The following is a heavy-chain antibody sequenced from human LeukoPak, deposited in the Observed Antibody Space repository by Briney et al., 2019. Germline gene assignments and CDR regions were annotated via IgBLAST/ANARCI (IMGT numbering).Heavy chain of an antibody. CDR2: ISSGSSFK. Sequence: GGSPRLSCAASGFAFSSYSMNWVRQAPGKGLECVSSISSGSSFKYDEASVKGRFTTSRDNAKNSLYLQMSSLGAEDTAVYYCASEYQQPLDYWGQGALVTVSS. V-gene: IGHV3-21*01. J-gene: IGHJ4*02. D-gene: IGHD2-2*01. CDR1: GFAFSSYS. CDR3: ASEYQQPLDY.